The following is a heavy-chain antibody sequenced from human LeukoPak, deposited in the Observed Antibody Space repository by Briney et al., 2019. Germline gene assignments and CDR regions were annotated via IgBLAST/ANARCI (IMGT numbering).Heavy chain of an antibody. CDR1: GFTFSSYA. CDR3: ANGAYYEILTGYYKS. Sequence: GGSLRLSCAASGFTFSSYAMSWVRQAPGKGLEWVSAISGSGGSTYYADSVKGRFTISRDNSKNTLYLQMNSLRAEDTAVYYCANGAYYEILTGYYKSWGQGTLVTVSS. D-gene: IGHD3-9*01. CDR2: ISGSGGST. V-gene: IGHV3-23*01. J-gene: IGHJ5*02.